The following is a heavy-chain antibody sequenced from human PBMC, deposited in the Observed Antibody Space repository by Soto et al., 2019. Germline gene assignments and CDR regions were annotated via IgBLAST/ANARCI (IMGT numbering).Heavy chain of an antibody. CDR1: GFALSRFW. Sequence: HPGGSLRLSCAASGFALSRFWMNWVRQAPGKGLEWVANIKFDGSQRSYVDSVKGRFTIFRDNAGNSLHLQMDSLRVEDTAVYFCARDADYSVGDLWYDGYDLWGQGTMVTVSS. CDR2: IKFDGSQR. D-gene: IGHD2-21*01. V-gene: IGHV3-7*01. J-gene: IGHJ3*01. CDR3: ARDADYSVGDLWYDGYDL.